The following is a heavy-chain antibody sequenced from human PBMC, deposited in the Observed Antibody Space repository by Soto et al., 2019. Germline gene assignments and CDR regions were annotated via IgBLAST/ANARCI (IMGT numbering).Heavy chain of an antibody. D-gene: IGHD4-17*01. Sequence: QVQLVESGGGVVQPGRSLRLSCAASGFTFSSYGMHWVRQAAGKGLEWVAVISYDGSNKYYADSVKGRFTISRDNSKNTLYLPMNSLRPEDTAVYYSANVDYGEPYYGMDVWGQVRTLTVSS. CDR2: ISYDGSNK. CDR1: GFTFSSYG. V-gene: IGHV3-30*18. J-gene: IGHJ6*02. CDR3: ANVDYGEPYYGMDV.